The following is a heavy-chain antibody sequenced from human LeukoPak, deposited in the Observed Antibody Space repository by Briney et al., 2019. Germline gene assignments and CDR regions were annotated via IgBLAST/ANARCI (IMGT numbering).Heavy chain of an antibody. J-gene: IGHJ5*02. Sequence: SETLSLTCTVSGGSISSYYWSWIRQPPGKGLEWIGYTYYSGSTNYNPSLKSRVTISVDTSKNQFSLKLSSVTAADTAVYYCARQAATCGGDCSNNWFDPWGQGTLVTVSS. D-gene: IGHD2-21*02. CDR2: TYYSGST. CDR3: ARQAATCGGDCSNNWFDP. V-gene: IGHV4-59*08. CDR1: GGSISSYY.